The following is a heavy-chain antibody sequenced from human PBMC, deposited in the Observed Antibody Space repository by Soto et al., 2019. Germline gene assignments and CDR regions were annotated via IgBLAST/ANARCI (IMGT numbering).Heavy chain of an antibody. J-gene: IGHJ4*02. CDR3: ARAIYYYDSSGYHYYFDY. D-gene: IGHD3-22*01. CDR1: GGSISSGDYY. Sequence: SETLSLTCTVSGGSISSGDYYWSWIRQPPGKGLEWIGYIYYSGSTYYNPSLKSRVTISVDTSKNQFSLKLSSVTAADTAVYYCARAIYYYDSSGYHYYFDYWGQGTLVTVST. CDR2: IYYSGST. V-gene: IGHV4-30-4*01.